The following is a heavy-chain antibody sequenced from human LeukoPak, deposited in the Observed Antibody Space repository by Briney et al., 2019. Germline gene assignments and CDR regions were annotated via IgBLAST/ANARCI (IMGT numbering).Heavy chain of an antibody. D-gene: IGHD3-10*01. CDR2: IYSGGST. V-gene: IGHV3-53*01. CDR3: ARLNYYGSGSYIDSDY. Sequence: GGSLRLSCAASGFTFSSYAMYWVRQAPGKGLEWVSVIYSGGSTYYADSVKGRFTISRDNSKNTLYLQMNSLRAEDTAVYYCARLNYYGSGSYIDSDYWGQGTLVTVSS. J-gene: IGHJ4*02. CDR1: GFTFSSYA.